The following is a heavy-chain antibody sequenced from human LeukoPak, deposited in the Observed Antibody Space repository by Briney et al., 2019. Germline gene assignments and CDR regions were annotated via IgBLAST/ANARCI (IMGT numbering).Heavy chain of an antibody. CDR3: ARGLASWMQLWSASDY. CDR2: ISSSGSTI. Sequence: GGSLRLSCAASGFTFSDYYMSWIRQAPGKGLEWVSYISSSGSTIYYADSVKGRFTISRDNAKNSLYLQMNSLRAEDTAVYYCARGLASWMQLWSASDYWGQGTLVTVSS. J-gene: IGHJ4*02. CDR1: GFTFSDYY. D-gene: IGHD5-18*01. V-gene: IGHV3-11*01.